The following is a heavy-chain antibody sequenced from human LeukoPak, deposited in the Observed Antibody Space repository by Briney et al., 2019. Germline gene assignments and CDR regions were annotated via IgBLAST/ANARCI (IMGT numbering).Heavy chain of an antibody. Sequence: GGSLRLSCAASGLTVNNNYMNWVRQAPGKGLEWVSALYIGGNTYYAGSVRGRFTISRDNSKNTLYLQMNSLRAEDTAIYYCMTAAGYNFGQYWGQGTLVTVSS. CDR3: MTAAGYNFGQY. CDR1: GLTVNNNY. CDR2: LYIGGNT. D-gene: IGHD5-18*01. V-gene: IGHV3-53*01. J-gene: IGHJ4*02.